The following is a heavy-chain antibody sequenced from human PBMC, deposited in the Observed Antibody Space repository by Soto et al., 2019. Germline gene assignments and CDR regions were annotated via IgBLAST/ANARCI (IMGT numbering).Heavy chain of an antibody. D-gene: IGHD4-17*01. V-gene: IGHV1-69*12. CDR3: AESLTTVTPFDY. J-gene: IGHJ4*02. CDR1: GGTFSSYA. CDR2: IIPIFGTA. Sequence: QVQLVQSGAEVKKPGSSVKVSCKASGGTFSSYAISWVRQAPGQGLEWMGGIIPIFGTANYAQKFQGRVTIAAEEYTSTDYMELSSLRSEDTAVYYCAESLTTVTPFDYWGQGTLVTVSS.